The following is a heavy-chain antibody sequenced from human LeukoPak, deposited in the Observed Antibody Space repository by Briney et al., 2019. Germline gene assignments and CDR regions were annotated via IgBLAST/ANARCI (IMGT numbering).Heavy chain of an antibody. V-gene: IGHV3-7*05. CDR1: GFTFSSYW. CDR2: IKQDGSEK. D-gene: IGHD1-26*01. Sequence: PGGSLRLSCAASGFTFSSYWMSWVRQAPGKGLEWVANIKQDGSEKYYVDSVKGRFTISRDNAKNSLDLQMNSLRAEDTAVYYCAEENNVGTLGELRRPSNWFDPWGQGTLVTVSS. CDR3: AEENNVGTLGELRRPSNWFDP. J-gene: IGHJ5*02.